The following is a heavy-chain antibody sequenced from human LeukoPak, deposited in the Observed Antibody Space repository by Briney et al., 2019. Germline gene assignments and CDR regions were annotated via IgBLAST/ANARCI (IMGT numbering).Heavy chain of an antibody. CDR1: GYSITSGYY. J-gene: IGHJ5*02. CDR2: IYYSGST. Sequence: SETLSLTCTVPGYSITSGYYWGWIRQPPGKGLEWIGYIYYSGSTNYNPSLKSRVTISVDTSKNQFSLKLSSATAADTAVYYCARASNWFDPWGQGTLVTVSS. CDR3: ARASNWFDP. V-gene: IGHV4-38-2*02.